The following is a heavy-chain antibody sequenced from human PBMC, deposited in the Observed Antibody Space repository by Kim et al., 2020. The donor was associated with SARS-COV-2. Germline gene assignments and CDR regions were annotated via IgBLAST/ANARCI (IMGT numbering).Heavy chain of an antibody. CDR2: ISGSGGST. V-gene: IGHV3-23*01. CDR1: GFTFSSYA. Sequence: GGSLRLSCAASGFTFSSYAMSWVRQAPGKGLEWVSAISGSGGSTYYADSVKGRFTISRDNSKNTLYLQMNSLRAEDTAVYYCAKDLYCSSTSCSPDPNGVFDYWGQGTLVTVSS. D-gene: IGHD2-2*01. CDR3: AKDLYCSSTSCSPDPNGVFDY. J-gene: IGHJ4*02.